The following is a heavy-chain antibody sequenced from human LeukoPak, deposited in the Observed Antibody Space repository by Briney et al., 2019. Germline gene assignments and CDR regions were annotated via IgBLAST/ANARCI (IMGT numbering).Heavy chain of an antibody. CDR1: GYTFTSYG. V-gene: IGHV1-18*01. Sequence: ASVKASCKASGYTFTSYGISWVRQPPAQGLEWMGWIIAYIGNTHYAQKLQGRVTMTTDTSTSTAYMELRSLRSDVTAVYYRGRMGAVVRYFDWLDVAYYFDYWGQGTLVTVFS. D-gene: IGHD3-9*01. CDR2: IIAYIGNT. J-gene: IGHJ4*02. CDR3: GRMGAVVRYFDWLDVAYYFDY.